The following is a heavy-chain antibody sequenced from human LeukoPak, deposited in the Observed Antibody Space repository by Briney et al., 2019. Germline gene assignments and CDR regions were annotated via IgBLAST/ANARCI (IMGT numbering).Heavy chain of an antibody. CDR1: EFTFSSYG. V-gene: IGHV3-30*04. CDR3: ARGYYDMDV. CDR2: ISYDGRDK. D-gene: IGHD1-14*01. J-gene: IGHJ6*01. Sequence: PGGSLRLSCAASEFTFSSYGMHWVRQAPGKGLEWVAIISYDGRDKYYADSVKGRFTISRDNSKNTLYLQMNSLRAEDTAVYYCARGYYDMDVWGQGTTVTVSS.